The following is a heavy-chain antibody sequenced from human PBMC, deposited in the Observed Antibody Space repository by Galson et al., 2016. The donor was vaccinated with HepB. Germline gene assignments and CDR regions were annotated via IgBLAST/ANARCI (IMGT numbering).Heavy chain of an antibody. CDR2: ITWDGYHT. J-gene: IGHJ4*02. V-gene: IGHV3-43*01. CDR3: AKDSSISTYYLDY. D-gene: IGHD4-11*01. CDR1: GFNFDDYS. Sequence: SLRLSCAASGFNFDDYSMHWVRQAPGKGLEWVSLITWDGYHTYYADSVKGRFTISRDNSKNSLYLQMNSLTTEDTALYYCAKDSSISTYYLDYWGQGTLVTVS.